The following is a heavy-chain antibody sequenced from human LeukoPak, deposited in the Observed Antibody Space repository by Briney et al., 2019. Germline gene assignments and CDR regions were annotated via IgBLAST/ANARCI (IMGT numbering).Heavy chain of an antibody. D-gene: IGHD6-19*01. Sequence: PGGSLRLSCAASGFALSNYLMTWVRQAPGKGLEWVAIIRQDGGEKLYVDSVKGRFTISRDNAKNSLYLQMNSLRAEDTAVYYCVAGSGWLPDYWGQGTQVTVSS. V-gene: IGHV3-7*01. CDR1: GFALSNYL. CDR3: VAGSGWLPDY. J-gene: IGHJ4*02. CDR2: IRQDGGEK.